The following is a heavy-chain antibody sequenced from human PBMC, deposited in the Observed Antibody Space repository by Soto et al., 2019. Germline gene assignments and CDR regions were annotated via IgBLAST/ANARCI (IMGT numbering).Heavy chain of an antibody. CDR2: ISAYNGNT. V-gene: IGHV1-18*01. J-gene: IGHJ3*02. D-gene: IGHD6-19*01. Sequence: QVQLVQSGAEVKKPGASVKVSCKASGYTFTSYGISWVRQAPGQGLEWMGWISAYNGNTNYAQKLQGRVTITTDTATSTAYMELRSLRSDDTAVYYCAGREAVAGTFPWNDAFDIWGQGTMVTVSS. CDR1: GYTFTSYG. CDR3: AGREAVAGTFPWNDAFDI.